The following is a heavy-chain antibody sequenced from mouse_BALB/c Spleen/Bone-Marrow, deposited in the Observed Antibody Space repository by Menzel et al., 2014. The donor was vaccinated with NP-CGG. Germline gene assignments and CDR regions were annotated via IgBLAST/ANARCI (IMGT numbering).Heavy chain of an antibody. V-gene: IGHV3-8*02. CDR1: GDSITSGY. Sequence: EVKLQESGPSLVKPSQTLSLTCSVTGDSITSGYWNWIRKFPGNKLEYMGYISYSGSTYYNPSLKSRISITRDTSKNQYYLQLISVTTEDTATFYCARYKGVHWGMDYWGQGTSVTVSS. J-gene: IGHJ4*01. CDR2: ISYSGST. CDR3: ARYKGVHWGMDY. D-gene: IGHD1-2*01.